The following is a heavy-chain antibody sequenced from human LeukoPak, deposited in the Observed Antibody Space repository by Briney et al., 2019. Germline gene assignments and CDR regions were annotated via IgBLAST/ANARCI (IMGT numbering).Heavy chain of an antibody. J-gene: IGHJ4*02. D-gene: IGHD3-9*01. CDR3: AKDHKIYYDFLTNGSYFDS. CDR1: GFTFSSYA. V-gene: IGHV3-23*01. CDR2: ISGSGGRT. Sequence: GGSLRLSCAASGFTFSSYAMNWLRQAPGKGLEWVSSISGSGGRTYYADSVRGRFTISRDNSQNTLYLQLNSLRAEDTAIYYCAKDHKIYYDFLTNGSYFDSWGQGTLVTVSS.